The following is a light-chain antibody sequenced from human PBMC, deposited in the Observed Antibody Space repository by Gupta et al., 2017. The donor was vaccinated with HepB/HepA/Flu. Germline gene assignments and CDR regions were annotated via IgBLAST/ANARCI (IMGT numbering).Light chain of an antibody. V-gene: IGLV1-51*01. J-gene: IGLJ3*02. CDR3: GTWDSSLSAGV. Sequence: QSVLTQPPSVSAAPAQKVTISCSGSSFNTGNNYVSWYQQLPGTAPKLLIYDNNKRPSGIPDRFSGSKSGTSATLGITGRQTGDEADYYCGTWDSSLSAGVFGGGTKLTVL. CDR1: SFNTGNNY. CDR2: DNN.